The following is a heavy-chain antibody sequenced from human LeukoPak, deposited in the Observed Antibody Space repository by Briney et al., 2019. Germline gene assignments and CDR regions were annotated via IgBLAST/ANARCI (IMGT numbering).Heavy chain of an antibody. CDR1: GITFSRYG. Sequence: PGGSLRLSCAASGITFSRYGMSWVRQAPGKGLEWVSTIGNSGGNTYYADSVKGRFTISRDNSKNTLYLQMNSLRADDTAVYYCAKVPDYWGQGTLVTVSS. J-gene: IGHJ4*02. V-gene: IGHV3-23*01. CDR2: IGNSGGNT. CDR3: AKVPDY.